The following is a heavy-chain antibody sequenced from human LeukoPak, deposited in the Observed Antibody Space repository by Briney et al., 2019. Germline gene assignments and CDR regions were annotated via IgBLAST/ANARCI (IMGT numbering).Heavy chain of an antibody. V-gene: IGHV3-7*01. CDR1: GFTFTTYW. D-gene: IGHD6-6*01. CDR3: ARASIAAQGFGGVFDY. J-gene: IGHJ4*02. CDR2: IKQDGTEK. Sequence: GGSLRLSCAASGFTFTTYWMSWVRQAPGKGLEWVANIKQDGTEKYYVDSVKGRFTISRDNARNSLELQMNSLRAEDTAVYYCARASIAAQGFGGVFDYWGQGTLVTVSS.